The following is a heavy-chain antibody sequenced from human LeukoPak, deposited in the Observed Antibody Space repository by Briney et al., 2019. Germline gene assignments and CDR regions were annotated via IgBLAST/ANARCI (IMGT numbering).Heavy chain of an antibody. Sequence: PSETLSLTCTVSGDSITRGHYYWSWIRQHPGKGLEWLGHIYHTGTTYYNPSLESRLTVSVDTSKNTFSLKLTSVTTSDTALYHCARLEPHPYVVAIVHYFDNWGQGSLVTVPS. CDR1: GDSITRGHYY. CDR2: IYHTGTT. CDR3: ARLEPHPYVVAIVHYFDN. D-gene: IGHD2-15*01. J-gene: IGHJ4*02. V-gene: IGHV4-30-4*01.